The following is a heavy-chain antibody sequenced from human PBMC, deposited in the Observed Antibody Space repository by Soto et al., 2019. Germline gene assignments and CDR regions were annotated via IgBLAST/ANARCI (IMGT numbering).Heavy chain of an antibody. CDR2: INPNSGGT. CDR3: AKGGYSGYDPDALDI. D-gene: IGHD5-12*01. Sequence: SVKVSCKASGYTFTGYYMHWVRQAPGQGLEWMGWINPNSGGTNYAQKFQGWVTMTRDTSISTAYMELSRLRADDTAVYYCAKGGYSGYDPDALDIWGPGTMVTVSS. V-gene: IGHV1-2*04. CDR1: GYTFTGYY. J-gene: IGHJ3*02.